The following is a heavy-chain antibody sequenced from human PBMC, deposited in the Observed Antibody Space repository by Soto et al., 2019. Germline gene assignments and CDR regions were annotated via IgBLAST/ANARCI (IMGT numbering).Heavy chain of an antibody. Sequence: SETLSLTCTVSGGSISSSSYYWGWIRQPPGKGLEWIGSIYYSGSTYYNPSLKSRVTISVDTSKNQFSLKLGSVTAADTAVYYCARQVSNWNDEGYYYYYMDVWGKGTTVTSP. CDR1: GGSISSSSYY. CDR3: ARQVSNWNDEGYYYYYMDV. CDR2: IYYSGST. J-gene: IGHJ6*03. D-gene: IGHD1-1*01. V-gene: IGHV4-39*01.